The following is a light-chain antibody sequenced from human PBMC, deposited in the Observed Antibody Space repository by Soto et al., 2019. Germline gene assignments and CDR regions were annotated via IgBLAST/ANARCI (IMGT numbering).Light chain of an antibody. CDR2: KAS. CDR3: QQYNSYSPT. J-gene: IGKJ1*01. CDR1: QSISVW. V-gene: IGKV1-5*03. Sequence: IQRTHAPATLSASVLYRGTMTCLASQSISVWLSWYQQKAGKAPNLLIYKASRLESGVPSRFSGSGSETEFTLTISGLQPGDSATYYCQQYNSYSPTFGQGTKVDIK.